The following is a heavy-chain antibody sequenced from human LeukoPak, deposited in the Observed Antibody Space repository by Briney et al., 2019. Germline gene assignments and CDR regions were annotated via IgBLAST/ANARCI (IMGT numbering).Heavy chain of an antibody. J-gene: IGHJ4*02. D-gene: IGHD6-19*01. CDR2: INHSGST. Sequence: SETLSLTRTVSGGSISSSSYYWSWIRQPPGKGLEWIGEINHSGSTNYNPSLKSRVTISVDTSKNQFSLKLSSVTAADTAVYYCARAPTLSSGWYTKRRRYYFDYWGQGTLVTVSS. CDR3: ARAPTLSSGWYTKRRRYYFDY. V-gene: IGHV4-39*07. CDR1: GGSISSSSYY.